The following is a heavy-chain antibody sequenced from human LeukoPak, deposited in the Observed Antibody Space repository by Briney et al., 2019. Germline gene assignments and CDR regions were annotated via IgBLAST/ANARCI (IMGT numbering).Heavy chain of an antibody. CDR1: GYTFNSYS. D-gene: IGHD3-22*01. CDR3: ARDLGHTSGSLNPDYGMDV. CDR2: ISTYNGNT. J-gene: IGHJ6*02. Sequence: ASVKVSCKASGYTFNSYSIHWVRQAPGQGLEWMGWISTYNGNTNYAQNLQGRVTMTTDTPTSTVYMELRSLRSDDTAVYYCARDLGHTSGSLNPDYGMDVWGQGTTVTVSS. V-gene: IGHV1-18*01.